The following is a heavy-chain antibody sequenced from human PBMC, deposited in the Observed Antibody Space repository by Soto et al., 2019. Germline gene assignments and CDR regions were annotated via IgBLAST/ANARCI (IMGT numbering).Heavy chain of an antibody. J-gene: IGHJ4*02. V-gene: IGHV4-4*02. Sequence: QVHLQESGPGLIKPSGTLSLTCAVSGGSISSNWWSWVRQPPGKGLEWIGEIYHSGSTNYSPSLMNRVTMSMDKSQNHLSLNLNSVTAADTAVYYCARHIAVSGTRGFDFWGRGTLVTVSS. D-gene: IGHD6-19*01. CDR1: GGSISSNW. CDR3: ARHIAVSGTRGFDF. CDR2: IYHSGST.